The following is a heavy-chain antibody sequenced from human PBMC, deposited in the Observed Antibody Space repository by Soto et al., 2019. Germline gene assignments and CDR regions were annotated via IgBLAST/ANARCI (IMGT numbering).Heavy chain of an antibody. CDR1: GGSISSSNW. CDR2: IYHSGST. Sequence: SETLSLTCAVSGGSISSSNWWSWVRQPPGKGLEWIGEIYHSGSTNYNPSLKSRVTISVDKSKNQFSLKLSSVTAADTAVYYCARVSVAGTGNWFDPWGQGTLVTVSS. J-gene: IGHJ5*02. D-gene: IGHD6-19*01. CDR3: ARVSVAGTGNWFDP. V-gene: IGHV4-4*02.